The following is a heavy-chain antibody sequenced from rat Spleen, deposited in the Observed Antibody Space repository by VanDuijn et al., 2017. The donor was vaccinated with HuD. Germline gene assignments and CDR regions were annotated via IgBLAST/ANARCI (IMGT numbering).Heavy chain of an antibody. Sequence: EVQLVESGGGLVQPGRSLKLSCAASGFTFSNFDMAWVRQAPTKGLEWVATISYDGVTTYYRDSVKGRFTISRDNAKSTLYLQMDSLRSEDTATYYCARLNYDGSYFDYWGQGVMVTVSS. CDR3: ARLNYDGSYFDY. CDR2: ISYDGVTT. J-gene: IGHJ2*01. CDR1: GFTFSNFD. V-gene: IGHV5-29*01. D-gene: IGHD1-12*02.